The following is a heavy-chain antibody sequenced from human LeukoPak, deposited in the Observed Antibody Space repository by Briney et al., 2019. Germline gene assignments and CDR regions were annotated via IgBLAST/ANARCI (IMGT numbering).Heavy chain of an antibody. CDR2: ISAYNGNT. V-gene: IGHV1-18*01. Sequence: ASVEVSCKASGYTFTSYGISWVRQAPGQGLEWMGWISAYNGNTNYAQKLQGRVTMTTDTSTSTAYMELRSLRSDDTAVYYCARDLVYVSGSRRKDYFDYWGQGTLVTVSS. D-gene: IGHD5/OR15-5a*01. CDR1: GYTFTSYG. J-gene: IGHJ4*02. CDR3: ARDLVYVSGSRRKDYFDY.